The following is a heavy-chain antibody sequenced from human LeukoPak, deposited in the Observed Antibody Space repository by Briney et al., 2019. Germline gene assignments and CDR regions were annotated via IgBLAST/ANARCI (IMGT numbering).Heavy chain of an antibody. Sequence: SETLSLTCAVYGGSFSGYYWSWIRQPPGKGLEWIGEINHSGSTNYNPSLKSRVTISVDTSKNQFSLKLSSVTAADTAVYYCASPAGPNCSGGSCYYYYYGMDVWGQGTTVTVSS. V-gene: IGHV4-34*01. D-gene: IGHD2-15*01. CDR3: ASPAGPNCSGGSCYYYYYGMDV. CDR2: INHSGST. CDR1: GGSFSGYY. J-gene: IGHJ6*02.